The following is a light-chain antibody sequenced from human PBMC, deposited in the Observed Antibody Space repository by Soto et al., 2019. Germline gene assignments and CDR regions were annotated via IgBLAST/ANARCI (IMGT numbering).Light chain of an antibody. V-gene: IGLV1-40*01. J-gene: IGLJ1*01. CDR3: QSYDSTLSARYV. CDR2: GNT. CDR1: SSNIGANYD. Sequence: QSVLTQPPSVSGAPGQRVTISCTGSSSNIGANYDVHWYQHLPGTAPKLLIFGNTNRASGVPDRFSGSKSGTSASLAITGLQAEDECDYYCQSYDSTLSARYVFGTGPNATVL.